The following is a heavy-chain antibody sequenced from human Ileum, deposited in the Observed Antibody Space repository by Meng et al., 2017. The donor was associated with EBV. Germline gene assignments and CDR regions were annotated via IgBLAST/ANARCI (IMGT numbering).Heavy chain of an antibody. J-gene: IGHJ4*02. Sequence: VAVVVPGVVLVLPGGSLCLSCAASGFTFSSHWMHWVRQAPGKGLLWVSRINGDGSGSNYADSVKGRFTISRDNAKNTLSLQMNSLRAEDTAVYYCVRDGDNWNFDYWGQGTLVTVSS. D-gene: IGHD1-20*01. CDR1: GFTFSSHW. CDR3: VRDGDNWNFDY. CDR2: INGDGSGS. V-gene: IGHV3-74*01.